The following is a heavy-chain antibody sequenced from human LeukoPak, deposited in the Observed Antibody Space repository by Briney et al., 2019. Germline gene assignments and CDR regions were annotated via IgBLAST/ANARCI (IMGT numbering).Heavy chain of an antibody. CDR3: ARRQGNWHYFDY. CDR2: IYYSGST. D-gene: IGHD1-1*01. J-gene: IGHJ4*02. CDR1: GGSMSSSSYY. Sequence: SETLSLTCTVSGGSMSSSSYYWGWIRQPQGKGPEWIGSIYYSGSTYYNPSLKSRVTISVDTSKNQFSLKLSPVTAADTAVYYCARRQGNWHYFDYWGQGTLVTVSS. V-gene: IGHV4-39*01.